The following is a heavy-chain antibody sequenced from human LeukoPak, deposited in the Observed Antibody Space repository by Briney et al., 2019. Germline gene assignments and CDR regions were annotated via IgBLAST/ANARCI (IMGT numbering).Heavy chain of an antibody. Sequence: GGSLRLSCAASGFTFSNYGMHWVRQAPGKGLAYVSSISGDGGSTNYANSVKGRFTITRDNSKNTLYLQMGSLRADDMAVYYCARKSGDGYNFFDYWGQGTLVIVSS. CDR3: ARKSGDGYNFFDY. J-gene: IGHJ4*02. D-gene: IGHD5-24*01. CDR2: ISGDGGST. CDR1: GFTFSNYG. V-gene: IGHV3-64*01.